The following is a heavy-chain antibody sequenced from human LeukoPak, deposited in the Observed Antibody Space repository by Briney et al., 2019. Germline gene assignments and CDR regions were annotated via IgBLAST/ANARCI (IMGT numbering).Heavy chain of an antibody. J-gene: IGHJ4*02. V-gene: IGHV3-9*03. D-gene: IGHD6-19*01. CDR1: GFTFDDYA. Sequence: GGSLRLSCAAPGFTFDDYAVHWVRQAPGKGLEWVSGISWNSGSIGYADSVKGRFTISRDNAKNSLYLQMNSLRAEDMALYYCAKDMGIAVAGTVDYWGQGTLVTVSS. CDR3: AKDMGIAVAGTVDY. CDR2: ISWNSGSI.